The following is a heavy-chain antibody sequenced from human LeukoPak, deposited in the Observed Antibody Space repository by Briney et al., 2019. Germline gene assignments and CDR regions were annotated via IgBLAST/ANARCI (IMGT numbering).Heavy chain of an antibody. D-gene: IGHD6-19*01. J-gene: IGHJ4*02. CDR2: IYSGGST. V-gene: IGHV3-53*01. CDR1: GFTVSSNY. CDR3: AKGTSVAGIFDYFDY. Sequence: GGSLRLSCAASGFTVSSNYMSWVRQAPGKGLEWVSIIYSGGSTFYADSVKGRFTISRDNSKNTLYLQMNSLRAEDTAVYYCAKGTSVAGIFDYFDYWGQGTLVTVSS.